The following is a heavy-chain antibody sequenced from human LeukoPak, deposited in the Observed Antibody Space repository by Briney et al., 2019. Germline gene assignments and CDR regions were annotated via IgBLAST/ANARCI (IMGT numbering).Heavy chain of an antibody. V-gene: IGHV4-59*08. J-gene: IGHJ4*02. CDR3: ARHPFATPFDY. CDR1: GGSISNYY. D-gene: IGHD2-15*01. Sequence: SETLSLTCNVSGGSISNYYWSWIRQPPGKGLEWIGYMYHTGHTMYNSSLKSRVTMSLDTSKNHFSLRLSSVTAADAAVYYCARHPFATPFDYWGPGTLVTVSS. CDR2: MYHTGHT.